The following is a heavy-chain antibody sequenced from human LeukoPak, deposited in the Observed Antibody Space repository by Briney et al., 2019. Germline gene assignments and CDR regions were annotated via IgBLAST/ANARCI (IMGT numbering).Heavy chain of an antibody. D-gene: IGHD3-10*01. J-gene: IGHJ4*02. Sequence: PGGSLRLSCAASGFTFSSYAMSWVRQAPGKGLEWVSAISGSGGSTYYADSVKGRFTISRDNSKNTLYLQMGSLRAEDMAVYYCARKGSGTYYDYWGPGTLVTVSS. V-gene: IGHV3-23*01. CDR1: GFTFSSYA. CDR2: ISGSGGST. CDR3: ARKGSGTYYDY.